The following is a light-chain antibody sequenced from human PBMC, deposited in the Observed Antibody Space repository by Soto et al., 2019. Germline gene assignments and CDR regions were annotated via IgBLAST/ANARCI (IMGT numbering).Light chain of an antibody. Sequence: QSVLTQPPSASGTPGQRVTISCSGSSSNIGSNTVNWYQQLPGTAPKLLIYSNNQRPSGVPDRFSGSKSGTSASLAISGLPSEDEADYYCAAWDDSLNGDYVFGTGTKLPS. CDR2: SNN. CDR1: SSNIGSNT. V-gene: IGLV1-44*01. J-gene: IGLJ1*01. CDR3: AAWDDSLNGDYV.